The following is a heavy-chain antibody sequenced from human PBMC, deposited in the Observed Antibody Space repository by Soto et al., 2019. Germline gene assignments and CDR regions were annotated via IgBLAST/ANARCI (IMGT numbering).Heavy chain of an antibody. CDR1: GASIRSTDYY. J-gene: IGHJ5*02. D-gene: IGHD2-21*02. CDR2: VYYTGST. CDR3: VRTAREGAVAPHWFDR. V-gene: IGHV4-30-4*01. Sequence: SETLSLTCTVSGASIRSTDYYWSWIRQAPGKGLEWIGYVYYTGSTYYNPSLMSRLTISVDTSKNQFSLKLTSVTAAETAVYYCVRTAREGAVAPHWFDRWGQGTQVTVS.